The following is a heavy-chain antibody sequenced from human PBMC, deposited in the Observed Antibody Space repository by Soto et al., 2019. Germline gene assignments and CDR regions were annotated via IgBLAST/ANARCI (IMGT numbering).Heavy chain of an antibody. CDR3: ARGIATGQLDP. J-gene: IGHJ5*02. CDR2: INPDNGNT. CDR1: GYTFTRYT. V-gene: IGHV1-3*01. D-gene: IGHD2-15*01. Sequence: ASVKVSCKASGYTFTRYTMNWARQAPGQRLEWMGWINPDNGNTKSSQKFQDRVIITRDTSASTAYMDLSSLRSEDTAVYYCARGIATGQLDPWGQGTLVTVSS.